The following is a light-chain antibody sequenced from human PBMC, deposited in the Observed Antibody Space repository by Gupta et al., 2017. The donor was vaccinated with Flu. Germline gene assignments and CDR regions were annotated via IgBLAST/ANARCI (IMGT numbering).Light chain of an antibody. CDR3: QSYDSSHQV. CDR2: EDN. J-gene: IGLJ2*01. Sequence: NFMLTQPHSVSESPGKTVTIPCTRSSGSIASKFVHWYQQPPGSPPTTVIYEDNLRPSGVPDQFSGSIDSSSNSASLTISGLKTEDEADYYCQSYDSSHQVFGGGTKLAVL. V-gene: IGLV6-57*01. CDR1: SGSIASKF.